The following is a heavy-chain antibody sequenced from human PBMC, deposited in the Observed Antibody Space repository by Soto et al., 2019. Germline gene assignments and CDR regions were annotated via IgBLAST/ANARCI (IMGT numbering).Heavy chain of an antibody. Sequence: GSLRLSCSASGFSFSDSAMYWVRQAPGKRLEYVSAISTNGRSTYYADSVKGRFTISRDNSKNTVHLQMSSLRAEYTALYYCRRAIFRVVIFNSWGQGTPVTVSS. D-gene: IGHD3-3*01. CDR1: GFSFSDSA. CDR2: ISTNGRST. J-gene: IGHJ5*01. V-gene: IGHV3-64D*06. CDR3: RRAIFRVVIFNS.